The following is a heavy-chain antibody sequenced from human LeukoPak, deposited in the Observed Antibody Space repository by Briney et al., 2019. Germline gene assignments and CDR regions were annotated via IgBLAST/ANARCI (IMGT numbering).Heavy chain of an antibody. Sequence: GGSLRLSCAASGFTFSHFGMHWVRQAPGKGLEWVAFIRNDGSIKFFADSVKGRVAIPRDNSKNTLYLQMNSLRVEDTALYYCAKDTPRPYFDYWGQGTLVTVSS. CDR1: GFTFSHFG. V-gene: IGHV3-30*02. CDR2: IRNDGSIK. J-gene: IGHJ4*02. CDR3: AKDTPRPYFDY.